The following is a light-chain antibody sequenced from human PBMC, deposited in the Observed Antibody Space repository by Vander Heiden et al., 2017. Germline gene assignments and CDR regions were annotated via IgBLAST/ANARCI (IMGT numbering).Light chain of an antibody. J-gene: IGKJ5*01. Sequence: DIVMTQSPDSLAVSLGERATINCKSSQSVFYSSNNKNYLAWYQQRPGQPPKPLIYWASTRKSGVPDRFSGSGSGTDFILTISSLQAEDVAVYYCQQDDTTPQTFGQGTRLEIK. CDR2: WAS. CDR1: QSVFYSSNNKNY. V-gene: IGKV4-1*01. CDR3: QQDDTTPQT.